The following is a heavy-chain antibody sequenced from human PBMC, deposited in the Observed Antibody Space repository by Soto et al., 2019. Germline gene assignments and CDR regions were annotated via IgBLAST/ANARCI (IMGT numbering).Heavy chain of an antibody. CDR1: GYTFTSYY. D-gene: IGHD2-15*01. CDR3: ARVVAAAPVYYGMDV. J-gene: IGHJ6*02. CDR2: INPNGGNT. V-gene: IGHV1-46*01. Sequence: ASVKVSCKASGYTFTSYYMHWVRQAPGQGLEWMGRINPNGGNTSYAQKFQGRVTMTTDTSTSTGYMELRSLRSDDTAVYYCARVVAAAPVYYGMDVWGQGTTVTVSS.